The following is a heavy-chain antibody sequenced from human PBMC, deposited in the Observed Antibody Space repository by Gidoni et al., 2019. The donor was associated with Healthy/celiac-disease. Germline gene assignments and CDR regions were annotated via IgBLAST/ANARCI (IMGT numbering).Heavy chain of an antibody. CDR1: GGSISSGGYY. Sequence: QVQLQESGPGLVMPSQPLSLTCTVSGGSISSGGYYWSWIRQHPGKGLEWIGYIDYSGSTYYNPSLKSRVTISVDTSKNQFSLKLSSVTAADTAVYYCARVSKYNWNYGWFDPWGQGTLVTVSS. V-gene: IGHV4-31*03. J-gene: IGHJ5*02. D-gene: IGHD1-7*01. CDR3: ARVSKYNWNYGWFDP. CDR2: IDYSGST.